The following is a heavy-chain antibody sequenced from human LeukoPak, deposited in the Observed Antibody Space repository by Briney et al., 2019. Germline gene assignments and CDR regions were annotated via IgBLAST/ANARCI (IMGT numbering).Heavy chain of an antibody. J-gene: IGHJ4*02. D-gene: IGHD5-18*01. CDR1: GYSISSGYY. Sequence: PSETLSLTCTVSGYSISSGYYWGWIRQPPGKGLEWIGNIFYSGSTYYSPSLKSRATISLDTSRNQFSLKLTSVTAADTAVYYCARGHTAIRPDFDYWGQGTLVTVSS. CDR2: IFYSGST. CDR3: ARGHTAIRPDFDY. V-gene: IGHV4-38-2*02.